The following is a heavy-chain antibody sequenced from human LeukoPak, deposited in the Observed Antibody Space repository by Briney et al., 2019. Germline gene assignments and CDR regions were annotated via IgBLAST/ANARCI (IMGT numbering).Heavy chain of an antibody. CDR2: IHYSGTT. Sequence: SETLSLTCSVSGYFISTGYFWVWIRQPPGKGPEWIGNIHYSGTTYYNPSLNSRVAISVDTSKNQFSLNLSSVTAADTAIYYCARDGAVSGYSFDYWGQGILVTVSS. D-gene: IGHD3-22*01. V-gene: IGHV4-38-2*02. CDR1: GYFISTGYF. CDR3: ARDGAVSGYSFDY. J-gene: IGHJ4*02.